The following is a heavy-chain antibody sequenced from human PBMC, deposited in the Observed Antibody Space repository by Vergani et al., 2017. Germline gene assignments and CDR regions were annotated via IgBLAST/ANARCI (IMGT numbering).Heavy chain of an antibody. V-gene: IGHV4-59*01. J-gene: IGHJ3*01. Sequence: QVALQESGPGLVRPSETLSLTCTVSGGSLTPYYWSWIRQSPGKGLEWIGNIYFNGRTKYNPSLKSRVTISADTSKAQLSLRLTSMSAADTAVYYCVRDTRRYFLGSIDGGDSDSPPFVPAVWGLGTLVIVSS. CDR1: GGSLTPYY. CDR3: VRDTRRYFLGSIDGGDSDSPPFVPAV. CDR2: IYFNGRT. D-gene: IGHD3-9*01.